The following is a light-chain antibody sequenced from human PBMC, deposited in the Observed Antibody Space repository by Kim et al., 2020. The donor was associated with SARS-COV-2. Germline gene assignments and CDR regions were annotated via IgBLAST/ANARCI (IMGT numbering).Light chain of an antibody. Sequence: SASVGDRVTITCRASQSINIWLAWYQQKPGKAPKPLIYQTSSLESGVPSRFSSSGSETEFTLTISSLQPDDFATYFCHQSTNYPHTFGQGTKLEIK. J-gene: IGKJ2*01. CDR2: QTS. V-gene: IGKV1-5*03. CDR1: QSINIW. CDR3: HQSTNYPHT.